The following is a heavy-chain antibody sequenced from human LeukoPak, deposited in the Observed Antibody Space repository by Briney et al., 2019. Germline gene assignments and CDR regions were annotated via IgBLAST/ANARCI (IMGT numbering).Heavy chain of an antibody. J-gene: IGHJ4*02. CDR1: GGSISSYY. D-gene: IGHD1-26*01. V-gene: IGHV4-4*07. CDR3: ARNGGSGTYYDGSFDY. CDR2: TYTSGST. Sequence: SETLSLTCTVSGGSISSYYWSWIRQSAAKGLEWIGRTYTSGSTDYNPSLTSRVTMSVDTSKNQFSLKLSSVTAADTAMYYCARNGGSGTYYDGSFDYWGQGTLVTVSS.